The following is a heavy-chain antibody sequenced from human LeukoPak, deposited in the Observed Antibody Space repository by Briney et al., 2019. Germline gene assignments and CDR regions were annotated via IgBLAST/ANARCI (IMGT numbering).Heavy chain of an antibody. J-gene: IGHJ3*02. CDR3: ARDGSGGVWFGELSGAFDI. D-gene: IGHD3-10*01. CDR2: ISSSSSTI. V-gene: IGHV3-48*01. Sequence: PGGSLRLSCAASGFTFSSYSMNWVRQAPGKGLEWVSYISSSSSTIYYADSVKGRFTISRDNAKNSLYLQMNSLRAEDTAVYYCARDGSGGVWFGELSGAFDIWGQGTMVTVSS. CDR1: GFTFSSYS.